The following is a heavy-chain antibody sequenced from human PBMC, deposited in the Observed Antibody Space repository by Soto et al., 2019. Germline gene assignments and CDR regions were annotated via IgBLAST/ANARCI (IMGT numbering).Heavy chain of an antibody. Sequence: QVQLQESGPGLVKPSGTLSLTCAVSGGSISSSNWWSWVRQPPGKGLEWIGEIYHSGSTNYNPSRKSRVTLSVDKCKNQFSLKRSAVTAADTAVYYCASVRGGYYYAMDVWGQGTTVTVSS. CDR2: IYHSGST. V-gene: IGHV4-4*02. J-gene: IGHJ6*02. D-gene: IGHD3-10*02. CDR3: ASVRGGYYYAMDV. CDR1: GGSISSSNW.